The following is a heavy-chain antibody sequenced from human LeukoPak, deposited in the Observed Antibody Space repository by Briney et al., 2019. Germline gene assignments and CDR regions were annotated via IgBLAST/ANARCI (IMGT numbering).Heavy chain of an antibody. V-gene: IGHV4-39*01. J-gene: IGHJ4*02. CDR2: IYYSGST. D-gene: IGHD6-13*01. CDR1: GGSVSSSSYY. Sequence: PSETLSLTCTVSGGSVSSSSYYWGWIRQPPGKGLEWMGSIYYSGSTYYNPSLKSRVTISVDTSKNQFSLKLSSVTAADTAVYYCARGTGGNSSSWNFDYWGQGTLVTVSS. CDR3: ARGTGGNSSSWNFDY.